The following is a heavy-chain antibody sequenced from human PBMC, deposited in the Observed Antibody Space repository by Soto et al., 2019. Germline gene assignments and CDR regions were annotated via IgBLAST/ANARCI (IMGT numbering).Heavy chain of an antibody. CDR3: ATAEVDH. J-gene: IGHJ5*02. CDR1: GFTFGNHW. V-gene: IGHV3-74*01. Sequence: GGSLRLSCAASGFTFGNHWMHWVRQAPGKGLGWVSRVISDGNTIDYADSVKGRFTVSRDNAKSTLYLQMNSLRADDTAVYYCATAEVDHWGPGTLVTVSS. CDR2: VISDGNTI.